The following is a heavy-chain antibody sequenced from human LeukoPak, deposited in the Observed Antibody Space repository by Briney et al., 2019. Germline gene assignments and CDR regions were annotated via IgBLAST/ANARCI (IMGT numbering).Heavy chain of an antibody. V-gene: IGHV3-30*02. J-gene: IGHJ4*02. Sequence: GGSLRLSCAASGFTFSSYGMHWVRQAPGKGLEWVAFIRYDGSNKYYADSVKGRFTISRDNSKNTLYLQMNSLRAEDTAVYYCAKAPGVYSGSYLIPPLCWYWGQGTLVTVSS. CDR3: AKAPGVYSGSYLIPPLCWY. CDR1: GFTFSSYG. CDR2: IRYDGSNK. D-gene: IGHD1-26*01.